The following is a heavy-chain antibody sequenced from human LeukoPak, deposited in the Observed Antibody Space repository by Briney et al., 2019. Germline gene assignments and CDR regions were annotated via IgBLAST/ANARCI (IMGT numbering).Heavy chain of an antibody. V-gene: IGHV3-7*01. CDR1: GFPFRDYW. CDR3: VKDRGGCVKYKTFES. Sequence: PGGSLRLSCAASGFPFRDYWMSWVRQAPGKGLEWVANIKHDGSEKYYVASVKGRFTISKDIPKNSLYLQMNSLRTEDTAVYFCVKDRGGCVKYKTFESWGPGTLVTVSS. D-gene: IGHD2-15*01. J-gene: IGHJ4*02. CDR2: IKHDGSEK.